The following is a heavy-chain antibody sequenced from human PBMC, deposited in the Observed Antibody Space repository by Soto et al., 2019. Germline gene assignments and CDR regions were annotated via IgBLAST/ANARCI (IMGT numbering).Heavy chain of an antibody. J-gene: IGHJ5*02. V-gene: IGHV4-59*01. Sequence: SETLSLTCTVSGGSISSYYWSWIRQPPGKGLEWIGYIYYSGSTNYNPSLKSRVTISVDTSKNQFSLKLSSVTAADTAVYYCARWRDYSGFDPWGQGTLVTVSS. CDR1: GGSISSYY. CDR3: ARWRDYSGFDP. CDR2: IYYSGST. D-gene: IGHD4-17*01.